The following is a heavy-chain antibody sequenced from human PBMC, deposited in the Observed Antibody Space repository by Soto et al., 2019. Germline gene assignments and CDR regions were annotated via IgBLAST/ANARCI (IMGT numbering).Heavy chain of an antibody. CDR3: ARDLEYSSSSGVLDY. CDR2: ISYDGSNK. CDR1: GFTFSSYA. J-gene: IGHJ4*02. V-gene: IGHV3-30-3*01. Sequence: QVQLVESGGGVVQPGRSLRLSCAASGFTFSSYAMHWVRQAPGKGLEWVAVISYDGSNKYYADSVKGRFTISRDNSKNTLYLQMNSLRAEDTAVYYCARDLEYSSSSGVLDYWGQGTLVTVSS. D-gene: IGHD6-6*01.